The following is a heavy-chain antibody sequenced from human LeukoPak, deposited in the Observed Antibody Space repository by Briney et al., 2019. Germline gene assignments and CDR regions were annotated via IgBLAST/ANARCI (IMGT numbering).Heavy chain of an antibody. CDR2: IYHRGSN. Sequence: SETLSLTCTVSGYSISSGYYWGWLRQPPMKGLEWIGGIYHRGSNYYNPSIKRRMTISVDTSKNQFSLNLSCVTAADTAVYYCARDQYYYDSSGYSYFDYRGQGTLVTVSS. CDR3: ARDQYYYDSSGYSYFDY. J-gene: IGHJ4*02. CDR1: GYSISSGYY. D-gene: IGHD3-22*01. V-gene: IGHV4-38-2*02.